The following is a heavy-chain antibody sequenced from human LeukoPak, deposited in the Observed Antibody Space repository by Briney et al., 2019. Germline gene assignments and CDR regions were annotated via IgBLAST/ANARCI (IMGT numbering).Heavy chain of an antibody. CDR2: IGGSSEST. J-gene: IGHJ4*02. CDR1: GFTFSDYV. CDR3: AKTYFGSGSYYSGPNDS. V-gene: IGHV3-23*01. Sequence: GGSLRLSCAVSGFTFSDYVMTWARQAPGGRLEWVSAIGGSSESTHYADSVKGRFTISRDNSKNTLYLQMNSLRAEDTAVYYCAKTYFGSGSYYSGPNDSWGQGTLVTVSS. D-gene: IGHD3-10*01.